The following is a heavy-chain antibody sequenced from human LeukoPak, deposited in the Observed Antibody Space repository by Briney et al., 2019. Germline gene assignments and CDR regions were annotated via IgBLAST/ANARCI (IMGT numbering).Heavy chain of an antibody. V-gene: IGHV1-2*02. Sequence: GASVKVSCKASGYTFSDYYIHWVRQAPGQGLEWMGWIDPNSGGTKYEQTFQGRVTMTRDTSISTAYMDLTSLRSDDTALYYCARAAYIGANSWPGYWGQGTLVTVSS. CDR1: GYTFSDYY. CDR3: ARAAYIGANSWPGY. J-gene: IGHJ4*02. D-gene: IGHD1-26*01. CDR2: IDPNSGGT.